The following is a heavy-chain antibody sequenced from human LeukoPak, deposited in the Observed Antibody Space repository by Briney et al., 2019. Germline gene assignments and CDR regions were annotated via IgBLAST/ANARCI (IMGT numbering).Heavy chain of an antibody. J-gene: IGHJ4*02. CDR1: GFTFSSYS. V-gene: IGHV3-21*01. Sequence: GGSLRLSCAASGFTFSSYSMNWVRQAPGKGLEWVSSISSSSSYIYYADSVKGRFTISRDNAKNSLYLQMSSLRAEDTAVYYCAREGVVVPAAILWGQGTLVTVSS. D-gene: IGHD2-2*02. CDR2: ISSSSSYI. CDR3: AREGVVVPAAIL.